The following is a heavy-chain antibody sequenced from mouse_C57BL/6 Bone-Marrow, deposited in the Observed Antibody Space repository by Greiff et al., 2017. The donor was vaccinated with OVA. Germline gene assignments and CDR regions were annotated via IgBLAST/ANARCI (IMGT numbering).Heavy chain of an antibody. CDR2: INPSNGGT. V-gene: IGHV1-53*01. Sequence: QVQLQQPGTELVKPGASVKLSCKASGYTFTSYRMHWVKQRPGQGLEWIGNINPSNGGTNYNEKFKSKATLTVDKSSSTAYMQLSSLTSEDSAVYYCARNGYGSYWYFDVWGTGTTVTVSS. J-gene: IGHJ1*03. CDR1: GYTFTSYR. D-gene: IGHD1-1*01. CDR3: ARNGYGSYWYFDV.